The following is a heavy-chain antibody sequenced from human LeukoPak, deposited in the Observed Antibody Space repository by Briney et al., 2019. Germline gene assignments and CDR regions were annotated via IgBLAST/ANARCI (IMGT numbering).Heavy chain of an antibody. CDR2: INPNSGGT. V-gene: IGHV1-2*02. J-gene: IGHJ6*03. CDR3: ARAALRLFDYYYHYMDV. D-gene: IGHD3-16*01. CDR1: GYTFTGYY. Sequence: ASVKVSCKASGYTFTGYYMHWVRQAPGQGLEWMGWINPNSGGTNYAQKFQGRVTMTRDTSISTAYMELSRLRSDDTAVYYCARAALRLFDYYYHYMDVWGKGTTVTVSS.